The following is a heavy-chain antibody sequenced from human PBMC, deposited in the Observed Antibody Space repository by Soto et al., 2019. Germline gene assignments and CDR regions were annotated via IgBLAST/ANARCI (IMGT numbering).Heavy chain of an antibody. V-gene: IGHV3-30*18. D-gene: IGHD1-7*01. J-gene: IGHJ4*02. CDR3: AKVTLGTTGPTWAGKGSLDY. Sequence: PGGSLRLSCAASGFTFSSYGMHWVRQAPGKGLEWVAVISYDGSNKYYADSVKGRFTISRDNSKNTLYLQMNSLRAEDTAVYYCAKVTLGTTGPTWAGKGSLDYWGRGTLVTVSS. CDR1: GFTFSSYG. CDR2: ISYDGSNK.